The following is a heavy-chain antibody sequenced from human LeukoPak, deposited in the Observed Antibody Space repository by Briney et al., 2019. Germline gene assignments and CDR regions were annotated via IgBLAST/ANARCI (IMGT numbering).Heavy chain of an antibody. CDR3: ARGYGSGSPFDY. Sequence: GGSLRLSCAASGFTFSSYAMHWVRQAPGKGLEWVAVISYDGSNKYYADSVKGRFTISRDNSKNTLYLQMNSLRAEDTAVYYCARGYGSGSPFDYWGQGTLVTVSS. V-gene: IGHV3-30*04. J-gene: IGHJ4*02. CDR2: ISYDGSNK. D-gene: IGHD3-10*01. CDR1: GFTFSSYA.